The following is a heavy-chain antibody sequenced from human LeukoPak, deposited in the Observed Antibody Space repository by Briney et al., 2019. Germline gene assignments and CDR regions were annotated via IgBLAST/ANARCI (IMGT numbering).Heavy chain of an antibody. CDR3: VRHVPVSCPSGFDY. CDR2: IYPGDSDT. J-gene: IGHJ4*02. D-gene: IGHD3-10*01. V-gene: IGHV5-51*01. CDR1: GYNFATKW. Sequence: GESLKISCKGSGYNFATKWIGWVRQVSGKGLEWMGIIYPGDSDTRYSPSFQGQVTISADKSINTAYLQWSSLKASDTAIYYCVRHVPVSCPSGFDYWGQGTLVTVSS.